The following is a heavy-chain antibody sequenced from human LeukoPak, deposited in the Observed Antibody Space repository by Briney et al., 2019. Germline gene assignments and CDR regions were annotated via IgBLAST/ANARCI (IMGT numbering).Heavy chain of an antibody. Sequence: GGSLTLSCAASGFTLSSQWMRWVRQAPGKGLEWVANIKQDGSEKYYVDSVKGRFTIFRDNAKNSLYLQMNCLRAEDTALYYCARGYSSGWYMVDYWGQGTLVTVSS. V-gene: IGHV3-7*04. CDR2: IKQDGSEK. CDR3: ARGYSSGWYMVDY. D-gene: IGHD6-19*01. J-gene: IGHJ4*02. CDR1: GFTLSSQW.